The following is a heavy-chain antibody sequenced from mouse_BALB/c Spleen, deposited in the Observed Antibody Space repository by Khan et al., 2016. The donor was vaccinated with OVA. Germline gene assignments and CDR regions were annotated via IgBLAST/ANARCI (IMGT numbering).Heavy chain of an antibody. CDR2: ISYSGNT. V-gene: IGHV3-2*02. J-gene: IGHJ2*01. CDR3: ARVHGGDFDY. CDR1: GYSITSDYA. Sequence: EVQLVETGPGLVKPSQSLSLTCTVTGYSITSDYAWNWIRQFPGNKLEWLGYISYSGNTKYNPSLKSRISVTRDTSKNQFFLQLNSVTTEDTATDDCARVHGGDFDYWGQGTTLTVSS.